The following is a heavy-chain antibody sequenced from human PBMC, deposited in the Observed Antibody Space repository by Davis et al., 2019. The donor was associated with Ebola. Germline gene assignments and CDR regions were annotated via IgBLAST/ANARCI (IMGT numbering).Heavy chain of an antibody. CDR2: IQYGGST. J-gene: IGHJ4*02. V-gene: IGHV4-59*08. CDR1: GGSISSHY. Sequence: MPSETLSLTCTVSGGSISSHYWSWIRQPPGQGLDWIANIQYGGSTYYNPSLKSRGTISVDTSKNQFSLKLSSVTAADTALYYYARLGTYSFEYWGQGTLVTVSS. CDR3: ARLGTYSFEY.